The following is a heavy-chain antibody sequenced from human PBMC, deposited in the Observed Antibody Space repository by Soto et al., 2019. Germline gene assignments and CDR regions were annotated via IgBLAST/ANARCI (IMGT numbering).Heavy chain of an antibody. CDR3: AKGLVGVGFLEWLLYFDY. V-gene: IGHV3-23*01. CDR1: GFTFSSYA. D-gene: IGHD3-3*02. Sequence: EVQLLESGGGLVQPGGSLRLSCAASGFTFSSYAMSWVRQAPGKGLEWVSAISGSGGSTYYADSVKGRFTISRDNSKNTLYLQMNSLRAEDTAVYYCAKGLVGVGFLEWLLYFDYWGQGTLVTVSS. J-gene: IGHJ4*02. CDR2: ISGSGGST.